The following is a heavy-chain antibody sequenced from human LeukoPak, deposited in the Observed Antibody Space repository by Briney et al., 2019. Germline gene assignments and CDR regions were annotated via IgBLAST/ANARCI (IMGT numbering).Heavy chain of an antibody. V-gene: IGHV4-39*01. Sequence: SETLSLTYTVSGGSISSSSYYWGWIRQPPGKGLEWIGNIYYSGSTYYNPSLKSRVTISVDTSKNQFSLKLSSVTAADTAVYYCARRGCGYCSSTSRRWFDPWGQGTLVTVSS. CDR3: ARRGCGYCSSTSRRWFDP. D-gene: IGHD2-2*03. J-gene: IGHJ5*02. CDR2: IYYSGST. CDR1: GGSISSSSYY.